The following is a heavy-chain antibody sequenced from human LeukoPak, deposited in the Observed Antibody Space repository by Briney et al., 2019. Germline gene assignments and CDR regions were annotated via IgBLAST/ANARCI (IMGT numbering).Heavy chain of an antibody. V-gene: IGHV3-23*01. Sequence: GGSLRLSCAASGVTFSTDAVSWGPQAPGKGLEWGSTISGSGVSTYYADSVKGRFTISRDNSKNTLYLQMNSLRAPGTAGYYCSKTVAGPTKSYSDSWGEGNLVSASS. J-gene: IGHJ4*02. D-gene: IGHD6-19*01. CDR1: GVTFSTDA. CDR2: ISGSGVST. CDR3: SKTVAGPTKSYSDS.